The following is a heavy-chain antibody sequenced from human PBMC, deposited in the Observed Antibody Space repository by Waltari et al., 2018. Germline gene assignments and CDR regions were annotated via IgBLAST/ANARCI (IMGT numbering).Heavy chain of an antibody. CDR2: IRYDGSNK. J-gene: IGHJ3*02. CDR3: AKEQELPPQPHAFDI. V-gene: IGHV3-30*02. D-gene: IGHD1-26*01. CDR1: GFTFSTYG. Sequence: QVQLVESGGGVVQPGGSLRLSCAASGFTFSTYGMHWVRQATGKGLEWVAFIRYDGSNKYYADSVKGRFTISRDNSKNTLYLQMNSLRAEDTAVYYCAKEQELPPQPHAFDIWGQGTMVTVSS.